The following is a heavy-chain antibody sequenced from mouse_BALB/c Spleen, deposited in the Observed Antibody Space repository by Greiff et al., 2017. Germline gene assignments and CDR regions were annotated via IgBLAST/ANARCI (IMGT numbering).Heavy chain of an antibody. Sequence: VQLQQSGAELMKPGASVKISCKATGYTFSSYWIEWVKQRPGHGLEWIGEILPGSGSTNYNEKFKGKATFTADTSSNTAYMQLSSLTSEDSAVYYCARDGYYYGSSYGRYFDVWGAGTTVTVSS. CDR2: ILPGSGST. CDR3: ARDGYYYGSSYGRYFDV. J-gene: IGHJ1*01. CDR1: GYTFSSYW. D-gene: IGHD1-1*01. V-gene: IGHV1-9*01.